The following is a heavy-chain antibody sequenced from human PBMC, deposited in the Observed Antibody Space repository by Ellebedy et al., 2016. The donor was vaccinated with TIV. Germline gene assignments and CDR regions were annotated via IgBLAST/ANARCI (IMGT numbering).Heavy chain of an antibody. V-gene: IGHV3-48*04. Sequence: GESLKISXAASGFTFSSYSMNWVRQAPGKGLEWVSYISSSSSTIYYADSVKGRFTISRDNAKNSLYLQMNSLRVEDTALYFCARRLMVATDTYYFDYWGQGTLVTVSS. D-gene: IGHD5-12*01. CDR3: ARRLMVATDTYYFDY. J-gene: IGHJ4*02. CDR2: ISSSSSTI. CDR1: GFTFSSYS.